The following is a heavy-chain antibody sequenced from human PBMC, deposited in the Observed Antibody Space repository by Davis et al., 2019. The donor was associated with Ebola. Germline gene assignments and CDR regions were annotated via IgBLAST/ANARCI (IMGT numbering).Heavy chain of an antibody. CDR1: GVTFRSNW. J-gene: IGHJ3*02. D-gene: IGHD6-19*01. V-gene: IGHV3-74*01. CDR2: INSDGSFT. CDR3: ARWGIAVGQLDAFDI. Sequence: GESLKISCAASGVTFRSNWMQWVRQVPGKGLVWVSRINSDGSFTSYADSVKGRFTVSRDNSKKTMYLQMNSLRAEDTAVYYCARWGIAVGQLDAFDIWGQGTMVTVSS.